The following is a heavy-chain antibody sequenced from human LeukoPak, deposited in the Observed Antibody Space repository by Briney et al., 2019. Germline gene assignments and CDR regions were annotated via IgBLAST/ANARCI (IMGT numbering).Heavy chain of an antibody. Sequence: ASVKVSCKASGYTFTGHYIHWVRQAPGQGLEWMGWINPKNAGTNYAQKFQGRVTMTRDTSTGTAYMELSRLRSDDTAVYYCARAGGDYADAFDIWGQGTMVTVSS. D-gene: IGHD4-17*01. CDR3: ARAGGDYADAFDI. J-gene: IGHJ3*02. CDR1: GYTFTGHY. V-gene: IGHV1-2*02. CDR2: INPKNAGT.